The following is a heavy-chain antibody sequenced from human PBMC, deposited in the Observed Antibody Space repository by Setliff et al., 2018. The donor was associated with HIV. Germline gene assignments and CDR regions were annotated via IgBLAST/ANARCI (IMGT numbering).Heavy chain of an antibody. CDR2: IKSKANSYAT. D-gene: IGHD2-21*01. CDR3: TTDWGGGGGAPLDP. CDR1: GFTFSGSA. V-gene: IGHV3-73*01. J-gene: IGHJ5*02. Sequence: GGSLRLSCAASGFTFSGSAMHWVRQASGKGLEWVGRIKSKANSYATAYAAFVKGRFTISRDDSRNTFDLQMNNLKTEETAMYYCTTDWGGGGGAPLDPWGQGTLVTVSS.